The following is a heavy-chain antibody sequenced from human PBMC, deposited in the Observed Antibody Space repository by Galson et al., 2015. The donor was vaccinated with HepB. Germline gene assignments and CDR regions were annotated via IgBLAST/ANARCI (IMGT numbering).Heavy chain of an antibody. CDR2: LNSDGST. J-gene: IGHJ4*02. D-gene: IGHD6-13*01. Sequence: SLRLSCAASGFTISNNYMSWVRQAPGKGLEWVSLLNSDGSTYYADSVKGRFTISRDNSKNTLYLQMNSLRAEDTALYYCVRDQGFQIAGPFDYWGQGTLVTVSS. CDR1: GFTISNNY. V-gene: IGHV3-53*01. CDR3: VRDQGFQIAGPFDY.